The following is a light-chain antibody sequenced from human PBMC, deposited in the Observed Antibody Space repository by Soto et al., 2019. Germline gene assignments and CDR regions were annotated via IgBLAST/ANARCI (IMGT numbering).Light chain of an antibody. J-gene: IGLJ1*01. CDR3: CSYAGSSLYV. CDR1: SSDVGGYNY. CDR2: DVS. Sequence: QSVLTQPRSVSGSPRQSVSISCTGTSSDVGGYNYVSWYQQHPGKAPKLMIYDVSKRPSGVPDRFSGSKSGNTASLTISGLQAEDEADYYCCSYAGSSLYVFGNGTKVTVL. V-gene: IGLV2-11*01.